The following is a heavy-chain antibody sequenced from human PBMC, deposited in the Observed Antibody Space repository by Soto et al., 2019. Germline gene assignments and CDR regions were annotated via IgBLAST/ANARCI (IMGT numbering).Heavy chain of an antibody. J-gene: IGHJ6*02. CDR3: GRVPLDGNYANGVDV. V-gene: IGHV3-7*03. D-gene: IGHD4-17*01. Sequence: GGTLRLSCAASGFNFNTYWMYWVSQAPGKGLEWVANTVTDGSRKNYADSVKGRFIISRDNAKNSLFLQMNSLRADDTAVYYCGRVPLDGNYANGVDVWGQGTMVTVSS. CDR2: TVTDGSRK. CDR1: GFNFNTYW.